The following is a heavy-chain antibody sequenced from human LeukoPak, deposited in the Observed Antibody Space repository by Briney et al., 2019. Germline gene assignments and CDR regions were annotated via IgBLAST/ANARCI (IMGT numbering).Heavy chain of an antibody. V-gene: IGHV1-18*01. CDR3: ARADSWELLRAWSDP. Sequence: ASVKVSCKASGYTFSSFGISWVRQAPGQGLEWMGWISGYNGNTKYAEKLQGRVTLTTDTSTDTVYMEVRSLTSDDTAVYYCARADSWELLRAWSDPWGQGTLVTVSS. D-gene: IGHD1-26*01. CDR1: GYTFSSFG. CDR2: ISGYNGNT. J-gene: IGHJ5*02.